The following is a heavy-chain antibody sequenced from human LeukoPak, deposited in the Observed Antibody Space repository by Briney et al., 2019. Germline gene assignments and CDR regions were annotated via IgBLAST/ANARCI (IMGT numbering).Heavy chain of an antibody. V-gene: IGHV3-23*01. Sequence: GGSLRLSCAASGFTFSGYAMSWVRQAPGKGLEWVSAISGSGGSTYYADSVKGRFTISRDNSKNTLYLQMNSLRAEDTAVYYCAKDAHYYDSSGYYPFTFDYWGQGTLVTVSS. CDR3: AKDAHYYDSSGYYPFTFDY. D-gene: IGHD3-22*01. CDR2: ISGSGGST. CDR1: GFTFSGYA. J-gene: IGHJ4*02.